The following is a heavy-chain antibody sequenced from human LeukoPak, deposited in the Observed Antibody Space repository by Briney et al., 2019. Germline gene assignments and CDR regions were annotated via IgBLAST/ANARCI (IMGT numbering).Heavy chain of an antibody. CDR2: INAGNGNT. Sequence: SVTVSCKACGYTFTSYAMHWVRQAAGQRLEWMGWINAGNGNTKYSQKFQGRVTITRDTSASTAYMELSSLRSEDTAVYYCARDQYYYDSSGYYYVGNWFDPWGQGTLVTVSS. CDR1: GYTFTSYA. D-gene: IGHD3-22*01. V-gene: IGHV1-3*01. CDR3: ARDQYYYDSSGYYYVGNWFDP. J-gene: IGHJ5*02.